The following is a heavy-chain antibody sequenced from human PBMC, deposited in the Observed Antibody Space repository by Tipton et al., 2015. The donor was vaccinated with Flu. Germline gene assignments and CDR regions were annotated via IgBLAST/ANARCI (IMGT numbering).Heavy chain of an antibody. J-gene: IGHJ4*02. D-gene: IGHD2-15*01. CDR1: GGSISGFY. V-gene: IGHV4-59*01. CDR3: VRSHGGY. Sequence: GSLRLSCTVSGGSISGFYWNWIRQPPGGGLEWIGNIFNSGTTNYNPSLQSRVTISVDTSKNQFSLELRSVTAADTAVYYCVRSHGGYWGQGTLVTVSS. CDR2: IFNSGTT.